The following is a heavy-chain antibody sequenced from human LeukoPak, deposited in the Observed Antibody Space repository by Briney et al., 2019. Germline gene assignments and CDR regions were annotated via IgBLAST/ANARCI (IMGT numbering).Heavy chain of an antibody. CDR1: GFTFSDYY. CDR3: AKAYCSGGSCYLWGPFDY. Sequence: GGSLRLSCAASGFTFSDYYMSWVRQAPGKGLEWVSAISGSGGSTYYADSVKGRFTISRDNSKNTLYLQMNSLRAEDTAVYYCAKAYCSGGSCYLWGPFDYWGQGTLVTVSS. V-gene: IGHV3-23*01. D-gene: IGHD2-15*01. CDR2: ISGSGGST. J-gene: IGHJ4*02.